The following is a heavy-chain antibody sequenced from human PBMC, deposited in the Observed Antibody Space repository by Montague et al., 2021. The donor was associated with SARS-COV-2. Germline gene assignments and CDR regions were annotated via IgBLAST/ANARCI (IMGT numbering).Heavy chain of an antibody. CDR3: VRDHPYGGPRGAYDI. CDR1: GGSITGYY. CDR2: IYDGGAV. D-gene: IGHD4-23*01. V-gene: IGHV4-59*01. Sequence: SETLSLTCTVSGGSITGYYLSLLRRSPGKGLEWIAYIYDGGAVNYNPSLGSRVTISTDTSKNQLSLKVNSVTAADTAVYYCVRDHPYGGPRGAYDIWGQGTLVTVSS. J-gene: IGHJ3*02.